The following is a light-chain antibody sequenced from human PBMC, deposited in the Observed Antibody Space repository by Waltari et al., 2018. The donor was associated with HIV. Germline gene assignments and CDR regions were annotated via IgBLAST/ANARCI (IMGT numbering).Light chain of an antibody. Sequence: EIVMTQSPATLSVSPGERATLSCRASQSVSTNLAWYQQKPGQAPRLLIYGASTRATGIPARFSGSGSGTDFTLTISSLQSEDFAVYYCQQFIFWPFSFGQGTKLEIK. CDR3: QQFIFWPFS. CDR2: GAS. V-gene: IGKV3-15*01. J-gene: IGKJ2*03. CDR1: QSVSTN.